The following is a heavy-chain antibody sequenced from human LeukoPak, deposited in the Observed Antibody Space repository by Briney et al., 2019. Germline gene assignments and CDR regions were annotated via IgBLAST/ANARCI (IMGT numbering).Heavy chain of an antibody. CDR3: ARKTQWLPHRPFDY. J-gene: IGHJ4*02. CDR1: GGSFSGYY. D-gene: IGHD6-19*01. Sequence: PSETLSLTCAVYGGSFSGYYWSWIRQPPGKGLEWIGEINHSGSTNYNPSLKSRVTISVDTSKNQFSLKLSSVTAADTAVYYCARKTQWLPHRPFDYWGQGTLVTVSS. CDR2: INHSGST. V-gene: IGHV4-34*01.